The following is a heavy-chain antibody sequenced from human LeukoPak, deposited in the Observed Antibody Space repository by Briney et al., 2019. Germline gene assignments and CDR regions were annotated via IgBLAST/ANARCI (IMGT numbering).Heavy chain of an antibody. CDR3: ARNGYGSGSSW. V-gene: IGHV4-4*02. CDR2: IYHSGST. J-gene: IGHJ4*02. CDR1: GGSISSSNW. Sequence: PSETLSLTCAVSGGSISSSNWWSWVRQPPGKGLEWIGEIYHSGSTNYNPSLNSRVTISVDTSKNQVSLKLTSATAADTAVYYCARNGYGSGSSWWGQGTLVTVSS. D-gene: IGHD3-10*01.